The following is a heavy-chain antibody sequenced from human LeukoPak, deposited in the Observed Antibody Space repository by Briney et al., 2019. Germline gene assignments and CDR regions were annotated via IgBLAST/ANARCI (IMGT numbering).Heavy chain of an antibody. Sequence: GASVKVSCKASGYTFTSYYMHWVRQAPGQGLEWMGIINPSGGSTSYAQKFQGRVTMTRDTSTSTVYMELSSLRSEDTAVYYCARADDFWSGLRDSWFDPWGQGTLVTVSS. J-gene: IGHJ5*02. CDR1: GYTFTSYY. CDR2: INPSGGST. V-gene: IGHV1-46*01. CDR3: ARADDFWSGLRDSWFDP. D-gene: IGHD3-3*01.